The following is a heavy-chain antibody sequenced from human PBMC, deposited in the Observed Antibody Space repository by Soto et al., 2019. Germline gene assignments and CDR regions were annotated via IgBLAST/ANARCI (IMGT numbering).Heavy chain of an antibody. CDR1: GLTFSSYA. D-gene: IGHD3-9*01. V-gene: IGHV3-23*01. J-gene: IGHJ4*02. Sequence: PGGSLRLSCAASGLTFSSYAMSWVRQAPGKGLEWVSGISGSGGSTYYADSVKGRFTISRDNSKNTLYLQMNSLRAEDTAVYYCAKDLGYFDWLFVTWGQGTLVTVSS. CDR2: ISGSGGST. CDR3: AKDLGYFDWLFVT.